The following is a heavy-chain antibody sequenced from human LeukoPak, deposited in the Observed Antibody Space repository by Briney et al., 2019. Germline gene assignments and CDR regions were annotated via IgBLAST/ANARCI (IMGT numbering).Heavy chain of an antibody. Sequence: ASVKVSCKASGYTFTDYYMHWVRQAPGQGLEWMGRINPNSGGTNYAQKFQGRVTMTRDTSISTAYMELSRLRSDDTAVYYCARGDNWNYLPQHAADYWGQGTLVTVSS. V-gene: IGHV1-2*06. J-gene: IGHJ4*02. D-gene: IGHD1-7*01. CDR3: ARGDNWNYLPQHAADY. CDR1: GYTFTDYY. CDR2: INPNSGGT.